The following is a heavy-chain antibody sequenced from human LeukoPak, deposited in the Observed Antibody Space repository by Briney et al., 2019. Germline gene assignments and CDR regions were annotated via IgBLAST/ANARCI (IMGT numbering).Heavy chain of an antibody. Sequence: EASVKVSCKASGYTFTSYYMHWVRQAPGQGLEWMGWINPNSGGTNYAQKFQGRVTMTRDTSISTAYMELSRLRSDDTAVYYCAREISYSSSSGGWFDPWGQGTLVTVSS. V-gene: IGHV1-2*02. J-gene: IGHJ5*02. CDR1: GYTFTSYY. CDR3: AREISYSSSSGGWFDP. D-gene: IGHD6-6*01. CDR2: INPNSGGT.